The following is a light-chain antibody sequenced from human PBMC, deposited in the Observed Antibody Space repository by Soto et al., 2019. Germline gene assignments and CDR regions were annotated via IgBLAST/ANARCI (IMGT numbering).Light chain of an antibody. V-gene: IGLV2-11*01. CDR3: SSYAGSYTLV. CDR1: SNYVGGYNF. Sequence: QSALTQPRSVSGSPGQSVTISCTGTSNYVGGYNFVSWYQQHQGKVPTLFIYDVSRRPSGVPDRFSGSKSGTTSSLTISGLQAYDEAEYYCSSYAGSYTLVFGGGTKLTVL. CDR2: DVS. J-gene: IGLJ2*01.